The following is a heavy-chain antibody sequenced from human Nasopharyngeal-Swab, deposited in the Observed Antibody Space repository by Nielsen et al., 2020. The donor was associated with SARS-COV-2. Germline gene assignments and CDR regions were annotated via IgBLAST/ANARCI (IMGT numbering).Heavy chain of an antibody. V-gene: IGHV3-21*01. Sequence: GESLKLSCAASGFTFSSYSMNWVRQAPGKGPEWVSSISSSSSYIYYADSVKGRFTISRDNAKNSLYLQMNSLRAEDTAVYYCAPYSGSYWTGYWGQGTLVTVSS. D-gene: IGHD1-26*01. CDR3: APYSGSYWTGY. CDR2: ISSSSSYI. J-gene: IGHJ4*02. CDR1: GFTFSSYS.